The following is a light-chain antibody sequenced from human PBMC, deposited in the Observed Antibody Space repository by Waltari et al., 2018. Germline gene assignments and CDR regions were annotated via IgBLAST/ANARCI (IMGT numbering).Light chain of an antibody. CDR2: RNN. CDR1: SSNIGSNS. CDR3: AAWDDSLSGHVV. Sequence: QSVLTQPPSASGTPGQRVTISCSGSSSNIGSNSVYWYQQLPGTAPKVLIYRNNQRPSGVPDRFSGSKSGTSASLAISGLRSEDEADYYCAAWDDSLSGHVVFGGGTKLSVL. V-gene: IGLV1-47*01. J-gene: IGLJ2*01.